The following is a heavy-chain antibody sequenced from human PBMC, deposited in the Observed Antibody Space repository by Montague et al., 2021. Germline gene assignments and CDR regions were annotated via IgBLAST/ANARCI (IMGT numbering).Heavy chain of an antibody. D-gene: IGHD3-16*01. CDR3: AREWGAFDS. CDR2: IYYNGNT. Sequence: SETLSLTCTDSGGAISSFYWHWIRHSPGKGLERIGEIYYNGNTKYDPSLKSRVTMSVDTSKNQFSLRLSSVTVADTAVYYCAREWGAFDSWGQGTLVTVSS. V-gene: IGHV4-59*01. CDR1: GGAISSFY. J-gene: IGHJ4*02.